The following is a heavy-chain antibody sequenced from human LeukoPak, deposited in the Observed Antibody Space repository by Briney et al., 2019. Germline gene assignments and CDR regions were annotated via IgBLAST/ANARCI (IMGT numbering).Heavy chain of an antibody. CDR3: AKDLKYYYGSSDDY. D-gene: IGHD3-22*01. J-gene: IGHJ4*02. CDR1: GFTFSSYG. Sequence: GGSLRLSCAASGFTFSSYGMHWVRQAPGKGLEWVAFIRYDGSNKYYADSVKGRFTISRDNSKNTLYLQMNSLRAEDTAVYYCAKDLKYYYGSSDDYWGQGTLVTVSS. CDR2: IRYDGSNK. V-gene: IGHV3-30*02.